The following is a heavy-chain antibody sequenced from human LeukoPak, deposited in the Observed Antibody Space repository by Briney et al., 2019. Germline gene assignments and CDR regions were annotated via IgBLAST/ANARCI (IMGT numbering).Heavy chain of an antibody. D-gene: IGHD6-13*01. CDR3: ASQGVHSSSRGFDP. J-gene: IGHJ5*02. CDR1: GYSISSGYY. CDR2: IYHSGST. V-gene: IGHV4-38-2*01. Sequence: SETLSLTCAVSGYSISSGYYWGWIRQPPGKGLEWIGSIYHSGSTYYNPSLKSRVTISVDTSKNQFSLKLCSVTAADTAVYYCASQGVHSSSRGFDPWGQGTLVTVSS.